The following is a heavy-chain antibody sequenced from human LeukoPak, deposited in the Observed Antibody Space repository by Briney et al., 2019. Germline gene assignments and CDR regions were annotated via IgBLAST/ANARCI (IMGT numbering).Heavy chain of an antibody. CDR3: AKDTRIVGATTLGY. V-gene: IGHV3-30*02. J-gene: IGHJ4*02. CDR2: IRYDGSDK. Sequence: GGSLRLSCAASGFTFSSYGMHWVRQAPGKGLEWVAFIRYDGSDKYYADSVKGRFTISRDNSKNTLYLQMNSLRAEDTAVYYCAKDTRIVGATTLGYWGQGTLVTVSS. CDR1: GFTFSSYG. D-gene: IGHD1-26*01.